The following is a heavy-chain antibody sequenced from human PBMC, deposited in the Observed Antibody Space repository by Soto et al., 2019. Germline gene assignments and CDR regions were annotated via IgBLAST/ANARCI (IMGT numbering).Heavy chain of an antibody. J-gene: IGHJ5*02. D-gene: IGHD1-26*01. CDR3: AREVVGPTTNWFDP. CDR2: ISSVSRYI. CDR1: GFMFGRHT. Sequence: EVQLVESGGGLVKPGGSLRLSCAASGFMFGRHTMTWVRQAPGKGLEWVASISSVSRYIYYADSVKGRFTISRDNAKDSLYLQMDSLRAEDTAVYFCAREVVGPTTNWFDPWGQGTLVTVSS. V-gene: IGHV3-21*06.